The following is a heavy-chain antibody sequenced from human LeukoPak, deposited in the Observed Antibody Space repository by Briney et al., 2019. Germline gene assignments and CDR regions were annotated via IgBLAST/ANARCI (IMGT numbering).Heavy chain of an antibody. CDR2: IYPGDSDT. CDR3: ASRRAAGPPVFDY. J-gene: IGHJ4*02. D-gene: IGHD6-13*01. V-gene: IGHV5-51*01. CDR1: GYSFTSYW. Sequence: GESLKISCKGSGYSFTSYWIGWVRQMPGKGPEWMGIIYPGDSDTRYSPSFQGQVTISADKSINTAYLQWSSLKASDTAMYYCASRRAAGPPVFDYWGQGTLVTVSS.